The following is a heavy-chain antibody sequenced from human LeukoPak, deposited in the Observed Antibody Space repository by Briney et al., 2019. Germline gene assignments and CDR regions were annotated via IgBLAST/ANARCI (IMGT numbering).Heavy chain of an antibody. J-gene: IGHJ5*02. CDR2: IYTSGST. CDR3: ARVEVNYDFWSGYYYWFDP. D-gene: IGHD3-3*01. Sequence: SETLSLTCTVSGGSISSYYWSWIRQPAGKGLEWIGRIYTSGSTNYNPSLKSRVTMSVDTSKNQFSLKLSSVTAADTAVYYCARVEVNYDFWSGYYYWFDPWGQRTLVTVSS. CDR1: GGSISSYY. V-gene: IGHV4-4*07.